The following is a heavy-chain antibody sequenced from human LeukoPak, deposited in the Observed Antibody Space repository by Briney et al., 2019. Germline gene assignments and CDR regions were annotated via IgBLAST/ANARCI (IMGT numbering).Heavy chain of an antibody. Sequence: SETQSLTCAVYGGSFSGYYWSWIRQPPGKGLEWIGEINHSGSTNYNPSLKSRVTISVDTSKNQFSLKLSSVTAADTAVYYCARHVRGRTSIYMDVWGKGTTVTISS. CDR2: INHSGST. CDR3: ARHVRGRTSIYMDV. J-gene: IGHJ6*03. V-gene: IGHV4-34*01. D-gene: IGHD3-10*02. CDR1: GGSFSGYY.